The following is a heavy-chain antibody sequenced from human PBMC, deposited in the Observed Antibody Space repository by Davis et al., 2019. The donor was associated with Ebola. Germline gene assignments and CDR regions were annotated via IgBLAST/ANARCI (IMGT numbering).Heavy chain of an antibody. Sequence: SVKVSCKASGGTFSSYAISWVRQAPGQGLEWMGGIIPIFGTANYAQKFQGRVTITADESTSTAYMELSSLRSEDTAVYYCARAYSGYDFNFDYWGQGTLVTVSS. CDR3: ARAYSGYDFNFDY. CDR1: GGTFSSYA. V-gene: IGHV1-69*13. J-gene: IGHJ4*02. D-gene: IGHD5-12*01. CDR2: IIPIFGTA.